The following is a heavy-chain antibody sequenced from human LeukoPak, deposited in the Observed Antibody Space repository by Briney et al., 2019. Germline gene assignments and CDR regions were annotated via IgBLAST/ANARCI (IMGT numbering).Heavy chain of an antibody. J-gene: IGHJ5*02. Sequence: GGSLRLSCAASGITFGNNWMHWVRQGPGKGLVWISRINSDGGGAIYADSVKGRFTVSRENAKNTLYLQMNSLRAEDTAVYYCARDVPHNWFDTWGQGTLVTVSS. V-gene: IGHV3-74*01. CDR3: ARDVPHNWFDT. CDR1: GITFGNNW. CDR2: INSDGGGA.